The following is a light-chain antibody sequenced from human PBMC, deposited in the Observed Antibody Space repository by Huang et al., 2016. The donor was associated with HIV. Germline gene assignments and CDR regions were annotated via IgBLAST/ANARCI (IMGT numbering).Light chain of an antibody. CDR2: GAS. J-gene: IGKJ1*01. Sequence: EIVMTQSTATLSVSPGERATRSCRASQSVSSNLAWYQQKPGQAPRLSIYGASTRATGSQARFSGSGSGTEFTLTISSLQSEDFAVYYCQQYNNWPRTFGQGTKVEIK. CDR1: QSVSSN. CDR3: QQYNNWPRT. V-gene: IGKV3-15*01.